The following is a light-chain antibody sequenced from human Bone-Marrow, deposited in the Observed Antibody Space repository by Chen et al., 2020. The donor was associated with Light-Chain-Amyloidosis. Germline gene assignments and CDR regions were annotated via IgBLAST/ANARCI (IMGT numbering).Light chain of an antibody. CDR2: EVT. Sequence: QSALTQPASVSGSPGQSITISCTGTSSDVGGDNHVSWYQQHPDNAPKLMIYEVTNRPSWVPDRFSVSKSDNTASLTISGLQTEDEADYFCSSYTITNTLVFGSGTRVTVL. J-gene: IGLJ1*01. V-gene: IGLV2-14*01. CDR1: SSDVGGDNH. CDR3: SSYTITNTLV.